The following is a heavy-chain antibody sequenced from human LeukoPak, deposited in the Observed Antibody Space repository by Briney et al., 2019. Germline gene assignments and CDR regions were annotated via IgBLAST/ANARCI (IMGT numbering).Heavy chain of an antibody. CDR1: GFTVSSNC. Sequence: GGSLRLSCAASGFTVSSNCMSWVRQAPGKGLEWVSVIYSGGSTYYADSVKGRFTISRDNSKNTLYLQMNSLRAEDTAVYYCARTYSGYSYGMYWYFDLWGRGNLVTVSS. J-gene: IGHJ2*01. CDR3: ARTYSGYSYGMYWYFDL. CDR2: IYSGGST. D-gene: IGHD5-18*01. V-gene: IGHV3-53*01.